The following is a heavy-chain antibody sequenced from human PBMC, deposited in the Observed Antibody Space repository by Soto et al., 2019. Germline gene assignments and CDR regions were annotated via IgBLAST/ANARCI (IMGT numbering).Heavy chain of an antibody. V-gene: IGHV3-23*01. J-gene: IGHJ4*02. CDR2: ISGSGIST. Sequence: GGSLILSCAASGFTFNKYAMSWVLLAPGKGLEWVSAISGSGISTYYADSVKGRFTISRDTSRNTLSLQMNSLRAEDTAVYYCAKADEPDDRSTFDSWGQGALVTVSS. CDR1: GFTFNKYA. D-gene: IGHD1-1*01. CDR3: AKADEPDDRSTFDS.